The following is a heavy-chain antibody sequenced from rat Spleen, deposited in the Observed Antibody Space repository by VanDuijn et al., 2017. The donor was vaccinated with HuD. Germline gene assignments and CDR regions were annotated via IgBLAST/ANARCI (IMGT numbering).Heavy chain of an antibody. J-gene: IGHJ2*01. Sequence: EVKLLESGGGLVQPGGSMRLSCEASGFTFTDFYMNWIRQPAGKAPEWLGFIRNKANGYTTEYNPSVKGRLTISRDNTQNMLYLQMNTLRPEYTASYYCARGGILRSITTFDYWGQGVMVTVSS. CDR1: GFTFTDFY. D-gene: IGHD1-6*01. CDR2: IRNKANGYTT. V-gene: IGHV7-7*01. CDR3: ARGGILRSITTFDY.